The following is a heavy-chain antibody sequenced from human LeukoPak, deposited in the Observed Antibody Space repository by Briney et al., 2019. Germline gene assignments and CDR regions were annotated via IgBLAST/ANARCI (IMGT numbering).Heavy chain of an antibody. CDR3: AKGLAGTTFPQYYYAMDV. CDR1: GFTFSSYA. CDR2: ISGSGAST. D-gene: IGHD1/OR15-1a*01. Sequence: GGSLRLSCAASGFTFSSYAMSWVRQAPGKGLEWVSAISGSGASTYCADPVKGRFTISRDNSKNTLYLPMNSLRAEDTAVYYCAKGLAGTTFPQYYYAMDVWGKGTTVTVSS. V-gene: IGHV3-23*01. J-gene: IGHJ6*04.